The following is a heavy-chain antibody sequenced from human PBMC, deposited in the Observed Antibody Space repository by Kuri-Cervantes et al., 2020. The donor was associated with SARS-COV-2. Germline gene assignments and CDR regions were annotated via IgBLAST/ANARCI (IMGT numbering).Heavy chain of an antibody. Sequence: ESLKISCAVSGYSISSGYYWGWIRQSPGKGLEWIGGIYYSGNTLYNPSLKSRLTISVDTSKKQFSLNLSSVTAADTAVYYCARDRGRIAAAGIGWFDPWGQGTLVTVSS. CDR1: GYSISSGYY. V-gene: IGHV4-38-2*02. D-gene: IGHD6-13*01. CDR2: IYYSGNT. CDR3: ARDRGRIAAAGIGWFDP. J-gene: IGHJ5*02.